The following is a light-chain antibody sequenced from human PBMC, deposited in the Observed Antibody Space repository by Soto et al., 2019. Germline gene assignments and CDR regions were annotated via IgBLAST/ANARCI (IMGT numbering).Light chain of an antibody. Sequence: EVVLTQSPGTLSLSRGERATLSCRASERIYSAYLGWYQHKPGQAPRLLIYGTSTRATGISARFSGGGSGTEFTLTISSLQSEDFAVYYCQQYEKWPPSITFGQGTRLEIK. J-gene: IGKJ5*01. CDR2: GTS. V-gene: IGKV3-15*01. CDR1: ERIYSAY. CDR3: QQYEKWPPSIT.